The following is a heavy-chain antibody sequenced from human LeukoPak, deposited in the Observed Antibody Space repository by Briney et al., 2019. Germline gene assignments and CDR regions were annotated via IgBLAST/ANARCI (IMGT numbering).Heavy chain of an antibody. J-gene: IGHJ6*03. V-gene: IGHV4-4*07. CDR2: ISTSGTT. CDR3: ARDRVVPDLYYMDV. CDR1: GGSISNYF. Sequence: SETLSLTCTVSGGSISNYFWSWIRQPAGKGLEWIGRISTSGTTKYNPSLKSRVTMSVDASKNQFSLKLSSVTAADTAVYYCARDRVVPDLYYMDVWGKGTTVTVSS. D-gene: IGHD2-2*01.